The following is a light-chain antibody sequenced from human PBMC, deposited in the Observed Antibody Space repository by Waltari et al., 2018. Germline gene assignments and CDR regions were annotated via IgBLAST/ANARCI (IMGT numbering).Light chain of an antibody. V-gene: IGLV1-47*02. CDR1: SSNIGSNS. CDR2: YNN. Sequence: QSVLTQPPSASEAARKSVTISCSGSSSNIGSNSVSWYQQFPGTAPKLLIYYNNQRAAGVSVRFSGSKSGTSASLAISGLQTEDEADYYCATWDDSLSGRVFGGGTRLTVL. CDR3: ATWDDSLSGRV. J-gene: IGLJ3*02.